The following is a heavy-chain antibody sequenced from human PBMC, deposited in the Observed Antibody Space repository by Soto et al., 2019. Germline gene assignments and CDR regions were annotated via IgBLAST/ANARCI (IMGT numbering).Heavy chain of an antibody. CDR1: GGSISSSSYY. Sequence: QLQLQESGPGPVKPSETLSLTCTVSGGSISSSSYYWGWIRQPPGKGLEWIGSIYYSGSTYYNPSLKSRVTISVDTSKNQFSLKLSSVTAADTAVYYCARHERYYYGSGSPFDPWGQGTLVTVSS. V-gene: IGHV4-39*01. J-gene: IGHJ5*02. CDR3: ARHERYYYGSGSPFDP. CDR2: IYYSGST. D-gene: IGHD3-10*01.